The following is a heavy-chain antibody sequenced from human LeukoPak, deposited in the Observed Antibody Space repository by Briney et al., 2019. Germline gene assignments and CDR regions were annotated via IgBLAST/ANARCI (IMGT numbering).Heavy chain of an antibody. CDR1: GFTFSNAW. V-gene: IGHV3-15*01. J-gene: IGHJ6*02. CDR3: TTDRAARRWYYYYGMDV. D-gene: IGHD2-15*01. Sequence: PGGSLRLSCAASGFTFSNAWMSWVRQAPGKGLEWVDRIKSKTDGGTTDYAAPVKGRFTISRDDSKNTLYLQMNSLKTEDTAVYYCTTDRAARRWYYYYGMDVWGQGTTVTVSS. CDR2: IKSKTDGGTT.